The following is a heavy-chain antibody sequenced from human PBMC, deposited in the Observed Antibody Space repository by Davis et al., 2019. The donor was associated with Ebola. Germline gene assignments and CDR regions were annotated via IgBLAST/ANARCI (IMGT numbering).Heavy chain of an antibody. CDR3: ASDNRGRPLGY. CDR1: GFTFSNYW. J-gene: IGHJ1*01. V-gene: IGHV3-7*03. CDR2: IKHDGSEK. Sequence: PGGSLRLSCAASGFTFSNYWMSWVRQAPGKGLEWVANIKHDGSEKYDVDSVRGRFTISRDNTRNSLFLQMNSLRVDDTAVYYCASDNRGRPLGYWGKGTLVIVSS. D-gene: IGHD3-16*02.